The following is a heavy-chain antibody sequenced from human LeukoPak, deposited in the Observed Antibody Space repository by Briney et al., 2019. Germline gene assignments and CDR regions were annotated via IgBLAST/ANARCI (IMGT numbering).Heavy chain of an antibody. CDR3: ARDKNLGDCGSRSCYGVWPFDI. D-gene: IGHD2-2*01. Sequence: ASVKVSCKASGGTFSSDPITWVRQAPGQGLEWMGGTIPFLGATTYAQRFQGRISITTDESTTTAYMELSGLRSEDTAVYYCARDKNLGDCGSRSCYGVWPFDIWGQGTMVTVSS. V-gene: IGHV1-69*05. CDR1: GGTFSSDP. CDR2: TIPFLGAT. J-gene: IGHJ3*02.